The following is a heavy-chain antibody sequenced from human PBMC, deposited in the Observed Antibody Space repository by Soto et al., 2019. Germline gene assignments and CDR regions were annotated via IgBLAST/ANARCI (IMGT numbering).Heavy chain of an antibody. J-gene: IGHJ6*02. CDR3: AAEWSTGTGLSDYYYYGMDV. V-gene: IGHV1-58*01. D-gene: IGHD1-1*01. CDR2: IVVGSGNT. CDR1: GFTFTSSA. Sequence: SVKVSCKASGFTFTSSAVQWVRQARGQRLEWIGWIVVGSGNTNYAQKFQERVTITRDMSTSTAYMELSSLRSEDTAVYYCAAEWSTGTGLSDYYYYGMDVWGQGTTVTVSS.